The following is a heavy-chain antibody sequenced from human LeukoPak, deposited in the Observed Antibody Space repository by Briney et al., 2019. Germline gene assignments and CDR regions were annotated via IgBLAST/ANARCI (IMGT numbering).Heavy chain of an antibody. D-gene: IGHD3-16*02. J-gene: IGHJ6*03. CDR1: GFTFSDYA. Sequence: PGGSLRLSCTASGFTFSDYAMSWVRQAPGKGLEWVGFIRSKAYGGTTEYAASVKGRFTISRDDPKSIAYLQMKNLRVEDTAVYYCARDWCGYTSCYSTNFYYFMDVWGKGTTVTVSS. CDR2: IRSKAYGGTT. V-gene: IGHV3-49*04. CDR3: ARDWCGYTSCYSTNFYYFMDV.